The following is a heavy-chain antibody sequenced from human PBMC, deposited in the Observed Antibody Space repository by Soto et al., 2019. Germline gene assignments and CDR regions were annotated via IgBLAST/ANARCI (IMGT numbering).Heavy chain of an antibody. D-gene: IGHD2-2*01. J-gene: IGHJ4*02. CDR2: ISGNGGST. CDR1: GFTFSNYA. CDR3: AKRPASIITFDY. V-gene: IGHV3-23*01. Sequence: EVQLLDSGGGLVQPGGSLRLSCAASGFTFSNYAMSWVRQAPRKGLEWVSTISGNGGSTYYADSVKGRFTISRDNSKNMLFLQINSLRDDYSAVYYCAKRPASIITFDYWGQGTPVTVSS.